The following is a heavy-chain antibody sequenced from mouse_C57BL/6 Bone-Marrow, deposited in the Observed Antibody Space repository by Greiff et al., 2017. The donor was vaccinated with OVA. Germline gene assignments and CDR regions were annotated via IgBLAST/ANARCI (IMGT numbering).Heavy chain of an antibody. CDR1: GYSFTDYN. CDR3: ARTLITTVTPGAMDY. CDR2: INPNYGTT. J-gene: IGHJ4*01. Sequence: EVQLQESGPELVKPGASVKISCKASGYSFTDYNMNWVKQSNGKSLEWIGVINPNYGTTSYNQKFKGKATLTVDQSSSTAYMQLNSLTSEDSAVYYCARTLITTVTPGAMDYWGQGTSVTVSS. D-gene: IGHD1-1*01. V-gene: IGHV1-39*01.